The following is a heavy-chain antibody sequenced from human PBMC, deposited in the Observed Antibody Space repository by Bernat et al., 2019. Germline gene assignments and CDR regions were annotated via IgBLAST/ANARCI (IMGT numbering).Heavy chain of an antibody. D-gene: IGHD2-15*01. Sequence: EEQLVESGGGLVQPGGSLRLSCAASGFTFSSYWMSWVRQAPGKGLEWVANIKQDGSEKYYVDAVKGRLTSSRDNAKNSLYLQMNSLRAEDTAVYYCARGDCSGGSCQRDAFDIWGQGTMVTVSS. CDR2: IKQDGSEK. CDR1: GFTFSSYW. J-gene: IGHJ3*02. V-gene: IGHV3-7*04. CDR3: ARGDCSGGSCQRDAFDI.